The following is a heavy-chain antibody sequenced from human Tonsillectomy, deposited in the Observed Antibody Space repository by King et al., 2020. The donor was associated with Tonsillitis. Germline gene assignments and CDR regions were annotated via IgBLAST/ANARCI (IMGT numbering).Heavy chain of an antibody. J-gene: IGHJ4*02. Sequence: VQLVESGGGLVQPGGSLRLSCAASGFTFSDHYMDWVRQAPGKGLEWVGRIRNKANSHTTEYAASVKGRLTISRDDLKNSVYLQMNSLKIEDTGLYYWASGVVGAADHWGQGTLVTVPS. CDR1: GFTFSDHY. D-gene: IGHD1-26*01. CDR3: ASGVVGAADH. V-gene: IGHV3-72*01. CDR2: IRNKANSHTT.